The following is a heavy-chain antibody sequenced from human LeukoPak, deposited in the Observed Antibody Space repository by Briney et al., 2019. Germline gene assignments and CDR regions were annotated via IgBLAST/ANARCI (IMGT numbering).Heavy chain of an antibody. CDR2: IYHGGTI. Sequence: SETLSLTCAVSGYSISSGYYWGWIRQPPGKGLEWIGSIYHGGTIYYKPSLKSRVTISADTSRNQFSLKLSSVTAADTAVYYCARGWGATMGYYFDYWGQGTLVTVSS. D-gene: IGHD5-24*01. CDR1: GYSISSGYY. J-gene: IGHJ4*02. CDR3: ARGWGATMGYYFDY. V-gene: IGHV4-38-2*01.